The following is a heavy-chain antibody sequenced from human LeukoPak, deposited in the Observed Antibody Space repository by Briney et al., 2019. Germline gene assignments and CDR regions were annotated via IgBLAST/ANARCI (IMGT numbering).Heavy chain of an antibody. CDR1: GYTFTSYD. CDR2: MNPNSGNT. V-gene: IGHV1-8*01. J-gene: IGHJ6*02. CDR3: ARGSGYYYGMDV. D-gene: IGHD6-19*01. Sequence: ASVKVSCKASGYTFTSYDINWVRQATGQGLEWMGWMNPNSGNTGYAQKFQGRVTMTRNTSISTAYMELSSLISEDTAVYYCARGSGYYYGMDVWGQGTTVTVSS.